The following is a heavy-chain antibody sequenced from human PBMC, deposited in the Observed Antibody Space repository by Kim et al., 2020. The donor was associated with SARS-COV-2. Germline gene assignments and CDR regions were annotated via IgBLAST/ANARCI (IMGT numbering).Heavy chain of an antibody. CDR1: GFTFSNYG. Sequence: GGSLRLSCPASGFTFSNYGMNWVRQAPGKGLEWVSAISNSGSTFDADSVKGRFTISRDNSKNTLFLQMNSLRAEDTAVYYCAKRNGYHGSGYMDVWGQGTTVTVSS. V-gene: IGHV3-23*01. D-gene: IGHD3-10*01. J-gene: IGHJ6*03. CDR2: ISNSGST. CDR3: AKRNGYHGSGYMDV.